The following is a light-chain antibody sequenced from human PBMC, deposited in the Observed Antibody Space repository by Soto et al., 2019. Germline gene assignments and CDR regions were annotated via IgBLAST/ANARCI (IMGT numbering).Light chain of an antibody. V-gene: IGKV1-5*01. CDR1: QSINSW. CDR3: QRYNAFSQT. Sequence: DIQMTQSPSTLSASVGDRVTITCRASQSINSWVAWFQQKPGKAPKVLIYDASTLESGVPSRFSGSGSGTDFTLTIDSLQPDDVATYYCQRYNAFSQTFGQGTKVDIK. CDR2: DAS. J-gene: IGKJ1*01.